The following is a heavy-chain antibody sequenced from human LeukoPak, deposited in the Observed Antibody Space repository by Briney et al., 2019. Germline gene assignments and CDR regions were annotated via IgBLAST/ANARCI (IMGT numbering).Heavy chain of an antibody. CDR1: GGSFSGYY. CDR2: INHSGST. V-gene: IGHV4-34*01. Sequence: SETLSLTCAVYGGSFSGYYWSWIRQPPGKGLEWIGEINHSGSTNYNPSLKSRVTISVDTSKSQFSLKLSSVTAADTAVYYCARVRYGGNSDYWGQGTLVTVSP. D-gene: IGHD4-23*01. J-gene: IGHJ4*02. CDR3: ARVRYGGNSDY.